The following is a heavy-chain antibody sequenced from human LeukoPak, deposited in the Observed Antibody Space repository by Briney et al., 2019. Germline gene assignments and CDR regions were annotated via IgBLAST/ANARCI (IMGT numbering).Heavy chain of an antibody. CDR2: INHSGST. CDR1: GGSFSGYY. D-gene: IGHD6-13*01. Sequence: SETLSLTCAVYGGSFSGYYWSWIRQPPGKGLEWIGEINHSGSTNYNPSLKSRVTISVDTSKNQFSLKLSSVTAADTAVYYCARRMYSSSWYNWFDPWGQGTLVTVSS. J-gene: IGHJ5*02. V-gene: IGHV4-34*01. CDR3: ARRMYSSSWYNWFDP.